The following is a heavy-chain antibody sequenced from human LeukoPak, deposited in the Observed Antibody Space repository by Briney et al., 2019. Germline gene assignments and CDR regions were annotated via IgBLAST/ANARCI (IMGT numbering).Heavy chain of an antibody. J-gene: IGHJ4*02. CDR2: ISTYSGDT. CDR1: GYTFTSYG. D-gene: IGHD3-10*01. CDR3: ARDGAVRGVVDY. V-gene: IGHV1-18*01. Sequence: ASVTLSCTASGYTFTSYGISRVRQAPGPGIGWMGWISTYSGDTNYAQKLKGRITMTTDTSTSTAYMELRSLRSDDTAVYYCARDGAVRGVVDYWGQGTLVTVSS.